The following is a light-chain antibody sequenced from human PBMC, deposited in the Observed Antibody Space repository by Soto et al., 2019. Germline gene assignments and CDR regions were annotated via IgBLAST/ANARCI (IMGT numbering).Light chain of an antibody. Sequence: EIVMTQSPATLSVSPWGRATLSWMCSQSIGDTLAWYQQKPGQAPRLVIYGAFTRATGIPARFSGTGSGTEFTLTISSLQSEDFAVYYCHQYNHWLTWTFGQGTKVDIK. J-gene: IGKJ1*01. CDR1: QSIGDT. CDR3: HQYNHWLTWT. CDR2: GAF. V-gene: IGKV3-15*01.